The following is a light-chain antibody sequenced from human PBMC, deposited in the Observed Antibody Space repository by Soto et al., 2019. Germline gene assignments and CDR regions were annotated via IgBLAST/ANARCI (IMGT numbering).Light chain of an antibody. V-gene: IGLV2-14*01. CDR3: SSYTRTTLVV. CDR2: EVS. J-gene: IGLJ2*01. CDR1: SSDVGGYNY. Sequence: QSALTQPASVSGSPGQSITISCTGSSSDVGGYNYGSWYQQHPGKAPKLMIYEVSNRPSGVSNRFSGSKSGNTASLTISGLQAEDEADYYCSSYTRTTLVVFGGGTKVTVL.